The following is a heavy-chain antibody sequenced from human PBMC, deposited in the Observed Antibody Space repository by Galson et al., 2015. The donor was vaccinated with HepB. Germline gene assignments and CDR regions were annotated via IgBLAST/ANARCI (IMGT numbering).Heavy chain of an antibody. J-gene: IGHJ6*03. D-gene: IGHD2-2*01. CDR2: INPSGGTT. CDR1: GYAFTTYY. Sequence: SVKVSCKASGYAFTTYYMHWVRQAPGQGLAWMEIINPSGGTTTYAQAFRGRVTMTRDTPTSTVYMELSSLTSDDTAVYYCARDRVPVAYGYYYHYMDVWGKGTTVTVSS. CDR3: ARDRVPVAYGYYYHYMDV. V-gene: IGHV1-46*01.